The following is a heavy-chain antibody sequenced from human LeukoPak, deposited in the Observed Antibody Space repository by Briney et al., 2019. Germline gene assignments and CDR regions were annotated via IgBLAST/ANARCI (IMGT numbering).Heavy chain of an antibody. Sequence: ASVKVSCKASGYTFTNYGISWVRQAPGQGLEWMGWISAYNGNTNYAQKLQGRDTMTTDTSTSTAYMELRSLRSDDTAVYYCATVKAAALDYWGQGTLVTVSS. J-gene: IGHJ4*02. CDR3: ATVKAAALDY. CDR2: ISAYNGNT. D-gene: IGHD6-13*01. CDR1: GYTFTNYG. V-gene: IGHV1-18*01.